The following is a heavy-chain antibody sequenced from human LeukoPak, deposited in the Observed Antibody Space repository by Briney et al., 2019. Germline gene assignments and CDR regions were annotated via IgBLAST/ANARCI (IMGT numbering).Heavy chain of an antibody. Sequence: HPGGSLRLSCAASGFTISSTYMSWVRQAPGKGLECVSVIYRGGDTFYADSVKGRFTISRDNSKNTLYLQMNSLRAEDTAVYYCARGPYHYDRSGFFDYWGQGTLVTVSS. CDR3: ARGPYHYDRSGFFDY. J-gene: IGHJ4*02. CDR1: GFTISSTY. CDR2: IYRGGDT. V-gene: IGHV3-53*01. D-gene: IGHD3-22*01.